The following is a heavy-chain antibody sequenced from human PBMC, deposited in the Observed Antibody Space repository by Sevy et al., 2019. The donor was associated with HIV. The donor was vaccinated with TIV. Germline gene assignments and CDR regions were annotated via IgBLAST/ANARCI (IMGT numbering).Heavy chain of an antibody. CDR1: GFTFSYYG. CDR2: ISYDAINK. CDR3: AKNTAAGGTGGFDY. D-gene: IGHD6-13*01. Sequence: GGSLRLSCAASGFTFSYYGMHWVRQAPGKGLEWVTFISYDAINKYYADSVKGQFTISRDNSKNTLYLQMNSLRPEDTGLYYWAKNTAAGGTGGFDYWGQGTLVTVSS. V-gene: IGHV3-30*02. J-gene: IGHJ4*02.